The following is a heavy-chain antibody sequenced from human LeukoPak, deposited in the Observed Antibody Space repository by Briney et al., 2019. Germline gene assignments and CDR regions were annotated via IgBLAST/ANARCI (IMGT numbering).Heavy chain of an antibody. CDR3: ARDLGFTMVRGSHYGMDV. CDR2: IYSGGST. J-gene: IGHJ6*02. V-gene: IGHV3-66*01. D-gene: IGHD3-10*01. CDR1: GFTVSSNY. Sequence: GGSLRLSCAASGFTVSSNYMSWVRQAPGKGLEWVSVIYSGGSTYYADSVKGRFTIFRDNSKNTLYLQMNSLRAEDTAVYYCARDLGFTMVRGSHYGMDVWGQGTTVTVSS.